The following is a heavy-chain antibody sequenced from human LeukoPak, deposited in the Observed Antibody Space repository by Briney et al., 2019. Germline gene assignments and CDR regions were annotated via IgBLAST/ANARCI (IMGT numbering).Heavy chain of an antibody. CDR2: ISAYNGNT. CDR1: GYSFTTYG. CDR3: ARDGAPVALRWFDP. V-gene: IGHV1-18*01. J-gene: IGHJ5*02. Sequence: ASVKVSCKASGYSFTTYGISWVRQAPGQGLEWMGWISAYNGNTNYAQKVQGRVTTTTDTSTSTAYMELRSLRSDDTAVYYCARDGAPVALRWFDPWGQGTLVTVSS.